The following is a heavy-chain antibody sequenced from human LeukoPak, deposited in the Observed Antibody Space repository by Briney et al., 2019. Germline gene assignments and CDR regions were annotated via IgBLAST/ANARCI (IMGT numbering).Heavy chain of an antibody. V-gene: IGHV4-59*01. CDR2: IYCSGST. D-gene: IGHD2-21*02. CDR3: ARETLAYCGGDCYSDGMDV. CDR1: GGSISSYY. J-gene: IGHJ6*02. Sequence: KPSETLSLTCTVSGGSISSYYWSWIRQPPGKGLEWIGYIYCSGSTNYNPSLKSRVTISVDTSKNQFSLKLSSVTAADTAVYYCARETLAYCGGDCYSDGMDVWGQGTTVTVSS.